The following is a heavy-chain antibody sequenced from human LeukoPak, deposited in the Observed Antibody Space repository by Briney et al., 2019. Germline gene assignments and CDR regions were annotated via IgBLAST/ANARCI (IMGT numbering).Heavy chain of an antibody. CDR1: GGTFSSYA. V-gene: IGHV1-69*05. J-gene: IGHJ6*03. D-gene: IGHD5-18*01. CDR3: ARDSGYTAMVLGGHYYMDV. Sequence: GASVKVSCKASGGTFSSYAISWVRQAPGQGLEWMGGIIPIFGTANYAQKFQGRVTITTDESTSTAYVELSSLRSEDTAVYYCARDSGYTAMVLGGHYYMDVWGKGTTVTVSS. CDR2: IIPIFGTA.